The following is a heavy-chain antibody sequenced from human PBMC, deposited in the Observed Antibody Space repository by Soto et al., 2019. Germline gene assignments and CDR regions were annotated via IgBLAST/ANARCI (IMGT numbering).Heavy chain of an antibody. D-gene: IGHD4-17*01. CDR1: GFTFSSYA. J-gene: IGHJ4*02. CDR2: ISGSGGST. Sequence: GSLRLSCAASGFTFSSYAMSWVRQAPGKGLEWVSAISGSGGSTYYADSVKGRFTISRDNSKNTLYLQMNSLRAEDTAVYYCAKDRGSHTVIDYWGQGTLVTVSS. V-gene: IGHV3-23*01. CDR3: AKDRGSHTVIDY.